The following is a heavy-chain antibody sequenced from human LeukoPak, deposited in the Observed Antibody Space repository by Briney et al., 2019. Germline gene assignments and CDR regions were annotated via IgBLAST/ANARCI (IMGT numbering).Heavy chain of an antibody. Sequence: SETLSLTCTVSGGSISSYYWSWLRQPPGKGLEWIGYIYYSGSTNYNPSLKSRVTISVDTSKNQFSLKLSSVTAADTAVYYCARVSGGTYPDYWGQGTLVTVSP. CDR3: ARVSGGTYPDY. CDR1: GGSISSYY. D-gene: IGHD1-26*01. J-gene: IGHJ4*02. V-gene: IGHV4-59*01. CDR2: IYYSGST.